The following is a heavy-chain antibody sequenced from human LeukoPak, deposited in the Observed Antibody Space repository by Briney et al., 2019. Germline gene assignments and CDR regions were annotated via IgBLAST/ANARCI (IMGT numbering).Heavy chain of an antibody. D-gene: IGHD3-3*01. CDR2: ISWDGGST. CDR3: ARERQNKDFWSGGDY. V-gene: IGHV3-43D*03. Sequence: GGSLRLSCAASGFTFDDYAMHWVRQAPGKGLEWVSLISWDGGSTYYADSVKGRFTISRDNSKNSLYLQMNSLRAEDTALYYCARERQNKDFWSGGDYWGQGTLVTVSS. J-gene: IGHJ4*02. CDR1: GFTFDDYA.